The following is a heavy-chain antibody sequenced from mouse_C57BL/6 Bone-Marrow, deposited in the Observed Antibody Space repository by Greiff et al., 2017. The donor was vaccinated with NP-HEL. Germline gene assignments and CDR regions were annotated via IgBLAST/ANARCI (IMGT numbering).Heavy chain of an antibody. CDR2: ISYDGSN. J-gene: IGHJ2*01. CDR1: GYSITSGYY. CDR3: AREGGYYGFDY. Sequence: DVQLQESGPGLVKPSQSLSLTCSVTGYSITSGYYWNWIRQFPGNKLEWMGYISYDGSNNYNPSLKNRISITRDTSKNQFFLKLNSVTTEDTATYYCAREGGYYGFDYWGQGTTLTVSS. V-gene: IGHV3-6*01. D-gene: IGHD1-1*02.